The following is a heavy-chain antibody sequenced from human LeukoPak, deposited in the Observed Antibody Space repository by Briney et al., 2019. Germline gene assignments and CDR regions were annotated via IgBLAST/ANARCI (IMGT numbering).Heavy chain of an antibody. Sequence: ASVKVSCKASGYTFTGYYMHWVRQAPGQGLEWMGWINPNSGGTNYAQKFQGRVTMTRDTSISTAYMELSSLRSEDTAVYYCARGNSGYDYGRYYFDYWGQGTLVTVSS. V-gene: IGHV1-2*02. CDR3: ARGNSGYDYGRYYFDY. J-gene: IGHJ4*02. D-gene: IGHD5-12*01. CDR1: GYTFTGYY. CDR2: INPNSGGT.